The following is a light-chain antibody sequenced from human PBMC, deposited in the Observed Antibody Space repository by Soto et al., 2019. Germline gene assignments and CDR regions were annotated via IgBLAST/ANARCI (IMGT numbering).Light chain of an antibody. CDR3: SAYTARSTLV. CDR1: SGDIGSYNR. V-gene: IGLV2-14*01. J-gene: IGLJ3*02. Sequence: QSALTQPASVSGSPGQSITISCTGTSGDIGSYNRVSWYQQHPGKAPKLIIYEVRNRPSGISSRFSGSRSGNTASLTISGLQPEDEGDYYCSAYTARSTLVFGGGTKLTVL. CDR2: EVR.